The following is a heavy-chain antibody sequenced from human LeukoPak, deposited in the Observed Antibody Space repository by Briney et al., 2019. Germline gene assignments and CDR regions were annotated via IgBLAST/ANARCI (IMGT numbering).Heavy chain of an antibody. Sequence: GGSLRLSCAASGFTFSSYAMSWVRQAPGKGLEWVSAISGSGGSTYYADSVKGRFTISRDNSKNTLYLQMNSLKTEDTAVYYCSTVSYYDDSSGYLTWGQGTLVTVSS. CDR3: STVSYYDDSSGYLT. CDR1: GFTFSSYA. J-gene: IGHJ5*02. V-gene: IGHV3-23*01. D-gene: IGHD3-22*01. CDR2: ISGSGGST.